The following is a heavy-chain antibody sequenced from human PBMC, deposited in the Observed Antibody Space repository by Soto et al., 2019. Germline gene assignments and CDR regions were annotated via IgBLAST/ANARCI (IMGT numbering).Heavy chain of an antibody. CDR1: GFTFSTYG. V-gene: IGHV3-33*01. D-gene: IGHD6-13*01. CDR3: ARGGIAAAGGDYYYGMDV. J-gene: IGHJ6*02. Sequence: GGSLRLSCAASGFTFSTYGMHWVRQAPGKGLEWVAIIWYDGSNRYYADSVKGRFTISRDDSKNTLYLQMNNLRAEDTAVYYCARGGIAAAGGDYYYGMDVWGQGTTVTVSS. CDR2: IWYDGSNR.